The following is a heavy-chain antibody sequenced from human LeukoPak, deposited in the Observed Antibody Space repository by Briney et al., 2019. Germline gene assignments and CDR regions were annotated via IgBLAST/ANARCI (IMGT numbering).Heavy chain of an antibody. CDR3: ARGSINDILTGPLGDY. D-gene: IGHD3-9*01. CDR1: GYTFTSYG. CDR2: ISAYNGNT. V-gene: IGHV1-18*01. Sequence: ASVKVSCKASGYTFTSYGISWVRQAPGQGLEWMGWISAYNGNTNYAQKPQGRVTMTTDTSTSTASMELRSLRSDDTAVYYCARGSINDILTGPLGDYWGQGTLVTVSS. J-gene: IGHJ4*02.